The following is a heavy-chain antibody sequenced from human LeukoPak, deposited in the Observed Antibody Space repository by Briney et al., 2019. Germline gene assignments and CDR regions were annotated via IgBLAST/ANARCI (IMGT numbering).Heavy chain of an antibody. CDR2: ISYDGSNK. J-gene: IGHJ6*02. D-gene: IGHD3-10*01. CDR1: GFTFSSYG. V-gene: IGHV3-30*03. CDR3: ARERVEHYGSGYYYYYGMDV. Sequence: GRSLRLSCAASGFTFSSYGMHWVRQAPGKGLEWVAVISYDGSNKYYADSVKGRFTISRDNSKNTLYLQMNSLRAEDTAVYYCARERVEHYGSGYYYYYGMDVWGQGTLVTVSS.